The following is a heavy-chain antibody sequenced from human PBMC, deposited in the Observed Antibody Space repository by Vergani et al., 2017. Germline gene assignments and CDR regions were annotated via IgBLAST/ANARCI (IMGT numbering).Heavy chain of an antibody. V-gene: IGHV4-61*02. CDR3: ARDGYCSGGSCSDAFDI. CDR2: IYTSGST. Sequence: QVQLQESGPGLVKPSQTLSLTCTVSGGPISSGSYYWSWIRQPAGKGLEWIGRIYTSGSTNYNPSLKSRVTISVDTSKNQFSLKLSSVTAADTAVYYCARDGYCSGGSCSDAFDIWGQGTMVTVSS. J-gene: IGHJ3*02. CDR1: GGPISSGSYY. D-gene: IGHD2-15*01.